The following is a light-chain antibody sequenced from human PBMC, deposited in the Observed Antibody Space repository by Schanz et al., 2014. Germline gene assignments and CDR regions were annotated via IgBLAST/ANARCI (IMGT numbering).Light chain of an antibody. J-gene: IGKJ5*01. CDR3: QQYGNSPLT. V-gene: IGKV3-20*01. CDR1: QSVSSSY. CDR2: GAS. Sequence: EIVLTQSPGTLSFSPGERATLSCRASQSVSSSYLAWYQQKPGQAPRLLMYGASTRATGIPARFSGSGSGTDFTLTISRLEPEDFAVYYCQQYGNSPLTFGQGTRLDIK.